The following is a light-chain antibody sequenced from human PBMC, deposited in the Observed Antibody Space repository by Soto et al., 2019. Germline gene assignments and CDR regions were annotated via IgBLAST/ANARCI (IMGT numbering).Light chain of an antibody. V-gene: IGKV1-39*01. CDR2: AAP. CDR3: QQSYTTPVYT. CDR1: QTIIFY. J-gene: IGKJ2*01. Sequence: DIQMTQSPSSLSASVGDRVTITCRASQTIIFYLNWYQQKPGQAPKLLIYAAPNLQSGVPSRFSGSGSGTEFTLTISSLQPEDFATYFCQQSYTTPVYTFGQGTKLEIK.